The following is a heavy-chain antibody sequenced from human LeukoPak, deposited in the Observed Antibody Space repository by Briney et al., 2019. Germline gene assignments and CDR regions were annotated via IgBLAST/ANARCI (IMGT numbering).Heavy chain of an antibody. Sequence: PSENLSLNCTVSGDSISGSNYHWGWIRQPPGKGLEWLGTVHHTGRAFYNPSLRGRTTVSVDTSKNEFSLKLTSVTAADTAVYYCAREPDAWGQGILVIVSS. V-gene: IGHV4-39*07. J-gene: IGHJ5*02. CDR3: AREPDA. CDR2: VHHTGRA. CDR1: GDSISGSNYH.